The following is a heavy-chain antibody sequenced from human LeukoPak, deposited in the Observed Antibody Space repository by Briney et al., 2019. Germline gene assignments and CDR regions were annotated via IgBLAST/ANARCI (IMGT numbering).Heavy chain of an antibody. CDR3: ARGGFGKGFDY. D-gene: IGHD3-10*01. J-gene: IGHJ4*02. CDR2: IWYDGSNK. CDR1: GFTFSSYG. Sequence: PGRSLRLSCAASGFTFSSYGMHWVRQAPGKGLEWVAVIWYDGSNKYYADSVKGRFTISRDNSKNTLYLQMNSLRAEDTAVYYCARGGFGKGFDYWGQGTLVTVSS. V-gene: IGHV3-33*01.